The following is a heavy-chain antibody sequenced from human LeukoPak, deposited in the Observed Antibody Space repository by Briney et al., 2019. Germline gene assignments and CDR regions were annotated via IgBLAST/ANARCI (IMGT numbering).Heavy chain of an antibody. J-gene: IGHJ4*02. Sequence: SETLSLTCTVSGVSTTNGIYYWAWIRQSPGKGLEWIGSVHHVGSTYYNLSLRSRVTMSIDTSKNQFSLRLNSVTAADTAVYYCARHAEYNSGWHFYLDHWGQGILVTVSS. CDR2: VHHVGST. CDR3: ARHAEYNSGWHFYLDH. CDR1: GVSTTNGIYY. D-gene: IGHD6-19*01. V-gene: IGHV4-39*01.